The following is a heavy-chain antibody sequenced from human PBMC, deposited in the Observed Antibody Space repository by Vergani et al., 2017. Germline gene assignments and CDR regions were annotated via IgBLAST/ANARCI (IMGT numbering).Heavy chain of an antibody. CDR2: ISVSGRSI. CDR3: AKQGGYDFWSGQYYFDF. J-gene: IGHJ4*02. V-gene: IGHV3-23*01. CDR1: GFTFSACP. Sequence: EVQLLQSGGGVIQPGGSVRLSCAASGFTFSACPMTWVRQAPGKGLEWVSGISVSGRSIYYADSVKGRFTISRDNSKNTLSLQMNSLRAADTAVYYCAKQGGYDFWSGQYYFDFWGQGTLVTVSS. D-gene: IGHD3-3*01.